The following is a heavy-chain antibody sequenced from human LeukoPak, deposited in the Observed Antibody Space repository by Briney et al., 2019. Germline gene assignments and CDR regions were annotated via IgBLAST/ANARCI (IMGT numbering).Heavy chain of an antibody. CDR3: AKDCLPEWELLRSAPFDY. D-gene: IGHD1-26*01. V-gene: IGHV3-30*18. Sequence: SGGSLRLSCAASGFTFSSYGMHWVRQAPGKGLEWVAVISYDGSNKYYADSVKGRFTISRDNSKNTLYLQMNSLRAEDTAVYYCAKDCLPEWELLRSAPFDYWGQGTLVTVSS. CDR1: GFTFSSYG. J-gene: IGHJ4*02. CDR2: ISYDGSNK.